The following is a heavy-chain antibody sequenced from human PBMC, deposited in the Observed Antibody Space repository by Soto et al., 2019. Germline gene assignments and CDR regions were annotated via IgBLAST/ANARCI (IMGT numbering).Heavy chain of an antibody. CDR1: GFTVSSNY. D-gene: IGHD2-15*01. CDR3: ASGGYCSGGSCYSTYAFDI. J-gene: IGHJ3*02. Sequence: GGSLRLSCAASGFTVSSNYMSWVRQAPGKGLEWVSVIYSGGSTYYADSVKGRFTISRHNSKNTLYLQMNSLRAEDTAVYYCASGGYCSGGSCYSTYAFDIWGQGTMVTVSS. CDR2: IYSGGST. V-gene: IGHV3-53*04.